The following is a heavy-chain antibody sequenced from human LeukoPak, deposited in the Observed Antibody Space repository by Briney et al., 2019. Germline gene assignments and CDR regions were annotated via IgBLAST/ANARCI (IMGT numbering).Heavy chain of an antibody. J-gene: IGHJ5*02. CDR2: IIPILGIA. CDR3: ARATVVVVAAPSRQGWFDP. CDR1: GGTFSSYA. V-gene: IGHV1-69*04. Sequence: GASVKVSCKASGGTFSSYAISWVRQAPGQGLEWMGRIIPILGIANYAQKFQGRVTITADKSTSTAYMELSSLRSEDTAVYYCARATVVVVAAPSRQGWFDPWGQGTLVTVSS. D-gene: IGHD2-15*01.